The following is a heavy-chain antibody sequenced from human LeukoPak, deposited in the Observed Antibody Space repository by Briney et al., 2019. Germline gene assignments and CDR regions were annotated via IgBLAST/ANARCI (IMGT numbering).Heavy chain of an antibody. CDR1: GYTFTSYG. V-gene: IGHV1-18*01. D-gene: IGHD3-22*01. J-gene: IGHJ5*02. CDR3: ARGRGYYYDSSGYYYA. CDR2: ISAYNGNT. Sequence: ASVKVSCKASGYTFTSYGISWVRQAPGQGLEWVGWISAYNGNTNYAQKLQGRVTMTTDTSTSTAYMELRSLRSDDTAVYYCARGRGYYYDSSGYYYAWGQGTLVTVSS.